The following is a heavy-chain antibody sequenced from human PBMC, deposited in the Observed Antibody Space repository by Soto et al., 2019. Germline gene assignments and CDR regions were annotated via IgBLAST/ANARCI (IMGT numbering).Heavy chain of an antibody. Sequence: QVPLVQSGAEVKKPGSSVKVSCKASGGTFSSYAISWVRQAPGQGLEWMGGIIPIFGTANYAQKFQGRVTITADESTSTAYMELSSLRSEDTAVYYCARGYCSGGSCYGYYYYGMDVWGQGTTVTVSS. CDR3: ARGYCSGGSCYGYYYYGMDV. CDR2: IIPIFGTA. D-gene: IGHD2-15*01. J-gene: IGHJ6*02. CDR1: GGTFSSYA. V-gene: IGHV1-69*01.